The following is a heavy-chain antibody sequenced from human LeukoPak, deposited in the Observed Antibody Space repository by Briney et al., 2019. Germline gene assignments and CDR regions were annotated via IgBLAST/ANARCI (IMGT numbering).Heavy chain of an antibody. Sequence: SGTLSLTCAVYGGSFSGYYWSWIRQPPGKGLEWIGEINHSGSTNYNPSLKSRVTISVDTSKNQFSLKLSSVTAADTAVYYCARAGVRGSGSYPGYWGQGTLVTVSS. CDR2: INHSGST. CDR3: ARAGVRGSGSYPGY. D-gene: IGHD3-10*01. J-gene: IGHJ4*02. CDR1: GGSFSGYY. V-gene: IGHV4-34*01.